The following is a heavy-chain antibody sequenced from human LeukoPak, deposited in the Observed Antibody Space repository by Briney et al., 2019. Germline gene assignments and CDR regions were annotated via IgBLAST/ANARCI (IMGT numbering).Heavy chain of an antibody. J-gene: IGHJ4*02. D-gene: IGHD2-8*01. V-gene: IGHV3-33*01. CDR3: AREMAV. Sequence: PGGSLRLSCAASGFSFGTYSMHWARQVPGKGLEWVAVIWYDGSNEDYADSVKGRFTISRHNSKNTLYLQMNSLRAEDTAVYYCAREMAVWGQGALVTVSS. CDR1: GFSFGTYS. CDR2: IWYDGSNE.